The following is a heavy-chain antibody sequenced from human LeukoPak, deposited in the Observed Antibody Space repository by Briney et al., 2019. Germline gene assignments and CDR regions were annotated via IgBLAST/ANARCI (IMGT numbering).Heavy chain of an antibody. J-gene: IGHJ4*02. V-gene: IGHV3-66*01. CDR2: IYSGGST. Sequence: PGGSLRLSCAASGFTFSSNYMSWVRQAPGKGLEWVSVIYSGGSTYYADSVKGRFTISGDNSKNTLYLQMNSLRAEDTAVYYCARVAVAGSSGLDYWGQGTLVTVSS. CDR1: GFTFSSNY. CDR3: ARVAVAGSSGLDY. D-gene: IGHD6-19*01.